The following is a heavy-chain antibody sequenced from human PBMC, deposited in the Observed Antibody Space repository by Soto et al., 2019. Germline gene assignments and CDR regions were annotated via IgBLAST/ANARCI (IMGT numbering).Heavy chain of an antibody. Sequence: SETLSLTCTVSGGSISSYYWSWIRRPPGKGLEWIGYIYYSGSTNYNPSLKSRVTISVDTSKNQFSLKLSSVTAADTAVYYCARDAAAAGTYYYYGMDVWGQGTTVTVSS. D-gene: IGHD6-13*01. V-gene: IGHV4-59*01. CDR1: GGSISSYY. J-gene: IGHJ6*02. CDR2: IYYSGST. CDR3: ARDAAAAGTYYYYGMDV.